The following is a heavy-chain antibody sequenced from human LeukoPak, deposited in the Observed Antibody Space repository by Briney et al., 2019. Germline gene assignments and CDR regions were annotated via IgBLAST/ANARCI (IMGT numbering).Heavy chain of an antibody. Sequence: GGSLRLSCAASGFTFSSYWMHWVRQAPGKGLVWVSRINSDGSSTSYADSVKGRFTISRDNAKNTLCLQMNSLRAEDTAVYYCARDLVGSGWYFGDAFDIWGQGTMVTVSS. CDR1: GFTFSSYW. J-gene: IGHJ3*02. CDR2: INSDGSST. V-gene: IGHV3-74*01. D-gene: IGHD6-19*01. CDR3: ARDLVGSGWYFGDAFDI.